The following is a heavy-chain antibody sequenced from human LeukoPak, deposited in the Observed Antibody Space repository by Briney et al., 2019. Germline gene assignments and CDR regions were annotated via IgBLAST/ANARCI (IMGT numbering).Heavy chain of an antibody. Sequence: GGSLRLSCAASGFSFSSYSMNWARQAPGKGLEWVSSISSSSSYIYYADSVKGRFTISRDNAKNSLYLQMNSLRAEDTAVYYCARVRRRGNYGKWSGALDYWGQGTLVTVSS. D-gene: IGHD4-11*01. V-gene: IGHV3-21*01. J-gene: IGHJ4*02. CDR1: GFSFSSYS. CDR2: ISSSSSYI. CDR3: ARVRRRGNYGKWSGALDY.